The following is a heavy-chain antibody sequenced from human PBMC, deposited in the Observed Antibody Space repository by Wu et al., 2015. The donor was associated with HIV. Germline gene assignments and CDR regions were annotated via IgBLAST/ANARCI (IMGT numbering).Heavy chain of an antibody. Sequence: QVQLVQSGAEVKKPGASVKVSCKASGYTFTSYGITWVRQAPGQGLEWVGWISAYNGKTNYAQKLQGRVTMTTDTSTSTVYMELRSLRSDDTAVYYCARDTSSGWWGGGVRLTYWGQGTRGHRRPQ. V-gene: IGHV1-18*01. CDR3: ARDTSSGWWGGGVRLTY. CDR1: GYTFTSYG. D-gene: IGHD6-19*01. CDR2: ISAYNGKT. J-gene: IGHJ4*02.